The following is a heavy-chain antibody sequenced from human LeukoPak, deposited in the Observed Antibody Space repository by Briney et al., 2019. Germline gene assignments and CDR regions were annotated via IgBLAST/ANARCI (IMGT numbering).Heavy chain of an antibody. CDR3: ARYGGSGWVIDN. Sequence: PSETLSLTCTVSGGSINSYYWTWIRQPPGKGLEWIGYIYYTGATSYNPSPKSRVTISVDTSKKQFSLKLTSVTAADTAVYYCARYGGSGWVIDNWGQGTLVTVSS. J-gene: IGHJ4*02. V-gene: IGHV4-59*08. CDR2: IYYTGAT. D-gene: IGHD6-19*01. CDR1: GGSINSYY.